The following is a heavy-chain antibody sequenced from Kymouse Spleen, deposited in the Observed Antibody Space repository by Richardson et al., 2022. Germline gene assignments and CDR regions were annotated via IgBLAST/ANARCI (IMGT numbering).Heavy chain of an antibody. J-gene: IGHJ6*02. Sequence: QVQLVQSGAEVKKPGASVKVSCKVSGYTLTELSMHWVRQAPGKGLEWMGGFDPEDGETIYAQKFQGRVTMTEDTSTDTAYMDLSSLRSEDTAVYYCATDYSNYGGLYYYYGMDVWGQGTTVTVSS. CDR2: FDPEDGET. D-gene: IGHD4-11,IGHD4-11*01. CDR1: GYTLTELS. CDR3: ATDYSNYGGLYYYYGMDV. V-gene: IGHV1-24*d01.